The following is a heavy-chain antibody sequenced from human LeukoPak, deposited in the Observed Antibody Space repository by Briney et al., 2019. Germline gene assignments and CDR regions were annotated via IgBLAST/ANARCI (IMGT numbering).Heavy chain of an antibody. V-gene: IGHV4-34*01. CDR2: INHSGST. CDR3: ARHASALVGATHPNYYYYYYMDV. J-gene: IGHJ6*03. CDR1: GGSFSGYY. Sequence: SETLSLTCAVYGGSFSGYYWSWIRQAPGKGLEWIGEINHSGSTNYNPSLKSRVTISVDTSKNQFSLKLSSVTAADTAVYYCARHASALVGATHPNYYYYYYMDVWGKGTTVTISS. D-gene: IGHD1-26*01.